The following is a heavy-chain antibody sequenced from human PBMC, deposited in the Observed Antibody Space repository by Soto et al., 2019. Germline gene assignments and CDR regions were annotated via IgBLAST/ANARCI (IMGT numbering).Heavy chain of an antibody. CDR1: GYTFASYA. CDR3: ARDPPPPDY. V-gene: IGHV1-18*01. CDR2: ISAYNGNT. Sequence: QVQLVQSGAEVKKPGASVKVSCKASGYTFASYAISWMRQAPGQGLEWMGWISAYNGNTNYAQKLQGRVTMTTDTSTSTDYMELRSLRSDDTAVSYCARDPPPPDYWGQGTLVTVSS. J-gene: IGHJ4*02.